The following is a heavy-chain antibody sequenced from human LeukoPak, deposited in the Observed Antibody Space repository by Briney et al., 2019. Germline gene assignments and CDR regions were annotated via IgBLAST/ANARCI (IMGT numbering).Heavy chain of an antibody. Sequence: GGSLRLSCEASGFTFNNYAMSWVRQAPGKGLECVSAMSGVGGTTYYAASVRGRFTISRDNSKNILSLQMNSLRVEDTAIYYCAKGSQWLLRGGAYFDSWGQGTPVSVSS. D-gene: IGHD6-19*01. J-gene: IGHJ4*02. CDR3: AKGSQWLLRGGAYFDS. V-gene: IGHV3-23*01. CDR1: GFTFNNYA. CDR2: MSGVGGTT.